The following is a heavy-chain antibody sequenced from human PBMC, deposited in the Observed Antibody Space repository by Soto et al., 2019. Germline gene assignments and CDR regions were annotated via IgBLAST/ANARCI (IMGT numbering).Heavy chain of an antibody. J-gene: IGHJ6*02. CDR2: INYSGTT. CDR1: GGSFSSDSFI. CDR3: ARDHKWDGMDX. Sequence: PSDTRSLTFSVSGGSFSSDSFIWSWVRQFPGKGLELIGYINYSGTTYYNQSLRSRITMSVDTSKNQFYLNLSSVTAADTAVYYCARDHKWDGMDXRGQGTTVTVS. V-gene: IGHV4-31*03. D-gene: IGHD1-26*01.